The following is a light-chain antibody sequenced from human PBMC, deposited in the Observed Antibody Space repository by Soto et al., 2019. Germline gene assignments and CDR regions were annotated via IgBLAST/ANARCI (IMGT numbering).Light chain of an antibody. CDR1: QDISSR. CDR2: AAS. V-gene: IGKV1-12*01. CDR3: QQANSFPLT. J-gene: IGKJ3*01. Sequence: DIQMTQSPSSVSASIGDRVTITCRASQDISSRLAWYQQRPGKAPQLLLYAASSLQSGVPSRFSGSGSVTDFTLTISSLQPEDFATYYCQQANSFPLTFGPGTKVDI.